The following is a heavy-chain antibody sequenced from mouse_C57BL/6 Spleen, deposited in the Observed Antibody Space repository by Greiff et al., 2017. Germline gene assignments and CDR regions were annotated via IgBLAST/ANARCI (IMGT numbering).Heavy chain of an antibody. CDR2: IHPNSGST. CDR3: AREDATWYDYYAMDY. V-gene: IGHV1-64*01. J-gene: IGHJ4*01. Sequence: VQLQQPGAELVKPGASVKLSCKASGFTFTSYWMHWVKQRPGQGLEWIGMIHPNSGSTNYNEKFKSKATLTVDKSSSTAYMQISSLTSEDSAVYYGAREDATWYDYYAMDYWGQGTSVTVSS. CDR1: GFTFTSYW. D-gene: IGHD2-14*01.